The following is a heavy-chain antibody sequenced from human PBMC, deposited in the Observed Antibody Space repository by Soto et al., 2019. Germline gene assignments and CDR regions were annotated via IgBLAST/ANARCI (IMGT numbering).Heavy chain of an antibody. CDR1: GGSISSGDYY. V-gene: IGHV4-30-4*01. CDR2: IYYSGST. CDR3: ARAKGLLTVTTAWFDP. D-gene: IGHD4-17*01. J-gene: IGHJ5*02. Sequence: QVQLQESGPGLVKPSQTLSLTCTVSGGSISSGDYYWSWIRQPPGKGLEWIGYIYYSGSTYYKPSLKSRVTISGDTSKNPFSLKLSSVTAADTAVYYCARAKGLLTVTTAWFDPWGQGTLVTVSS.